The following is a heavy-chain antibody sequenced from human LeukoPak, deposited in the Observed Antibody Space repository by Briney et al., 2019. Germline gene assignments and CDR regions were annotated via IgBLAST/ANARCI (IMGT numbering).Heavy chain of an antibody. CDR2: ISGSGGST. D-gene: IGHD1-26*01. CDR1: GFTFSSYA. Sequence: GGSLRLSCAASGFTFSSYAMSWVRQAPGKGLEWVSAISGSGGSTYYADSVKGRFTISRDNSKNTLYLQMDSLRAEDTAVYYCAKDSSLVGGPLWGQGTLVTVSS. CDR3: AKDSSLVGGPL. V-gene: IGHV3-23*01. J-gene: IGHJ4*02.